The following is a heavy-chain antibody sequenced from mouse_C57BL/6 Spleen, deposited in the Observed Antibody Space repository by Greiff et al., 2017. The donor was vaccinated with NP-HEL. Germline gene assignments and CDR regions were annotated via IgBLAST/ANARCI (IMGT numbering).Heavy chain of an antibody. D-gene: IGHD2-3*01. CDR2: IWRGGST. CDR3: AKDGYLDY. J-gene: IGHJ2*01. Sequence: VQLQQSGPGLVQPSQSLSLTCTASGFPLPSYGVPWFRHLPGKGLEWLGLIWRGGSTDYNAAFMSRLSITKDNSKSQVFFKMNSLQADDTAIYYCAKDGYLDYWGQGTTLTVSS. CDR1: GFPLPSYG. V-gene: IGHV2-5*01.